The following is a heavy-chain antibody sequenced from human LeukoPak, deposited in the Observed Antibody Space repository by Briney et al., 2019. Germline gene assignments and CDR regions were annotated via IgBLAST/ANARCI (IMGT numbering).Heavy chain of an antibody. V-gene: IGHV4-39*01. CDR2: VHQRGNI. Sequence: SETLSLTCTVSGGSFDNEMFYWAWIRQPPGKGLQWIASVHQRGNIYDNPSLKNRVIISLDMSKNQFFLTLSSVTAADVAVYYCARQAGIGFDLWGQGTLVGVSS. D-gene: IGHD3-10*01. CDR3: ARQAGIGFDL. J-gene: IGHJ5*02. CDR1: GGSFDNEMFY.